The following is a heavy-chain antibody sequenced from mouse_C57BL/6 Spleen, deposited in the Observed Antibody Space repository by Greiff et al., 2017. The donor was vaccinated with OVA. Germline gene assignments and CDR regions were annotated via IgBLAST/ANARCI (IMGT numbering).Heavy chain of an antibody. J-gene: IGHJ1*03. CDR3: ARPSSYEDWYFDV. D-gene: IGHD1-1*01. CDR1: GYTFTTYP. V-gene: IGHV1-47*01. CDR2: FHPYNDDT. Sequence: QVQLKESGAELVKPGASVKMSCKASGYTFTTYPIEWMKQNHGKSLEWIGNFHPYNDDTKYNEKFKGKATLTVEKSSSTVYLELSRLTSDDSAVYYCARPSSYEDWYFDVWGTGTTVTVSS.